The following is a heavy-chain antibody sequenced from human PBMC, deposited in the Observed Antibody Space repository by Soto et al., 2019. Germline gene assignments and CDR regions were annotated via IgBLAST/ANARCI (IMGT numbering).Heavy chain of an antibody. CDR1: GGSISSSSYY. CDR2: IYYSGST. V-gene: IGHV4-39*01. Sequence: QLQLQESGPGLVKPSETLSLTCTVSGGSISSSSYYWGWIRQPPGKGLEWIGSIYYSGSTYYNPSLKSRVTISVDTSKNQFSLKLSSVTAADTAVYYGARSMTTVVTLDYWGQGTLVTVSS. CDR3: ARSMTTVVTLDY. J-gene: IGHJ4*02. D-gene: IGHD4-17*01.